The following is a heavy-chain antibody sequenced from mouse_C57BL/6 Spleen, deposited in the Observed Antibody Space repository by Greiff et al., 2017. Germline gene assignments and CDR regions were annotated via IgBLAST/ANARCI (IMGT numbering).Heavy chain of an antibody. CDR3: IKSHYYYGSSSWFAY. D-gene: IGHD1-1*01. Sequence: QVQLQQSGAELVRPGASVTLSCKASGYTFTDYEMHWVKQTPVHGLEWIGAIDPETGGTAYNQKFKGKAILTAEKSSSTAYMELRSLTSEDSAVYYCIKSHYYYGSSSWFAYWGQGTLVTVSA. CDR1: GYTFTDYE. J-gene: IGHJ3*01. CDR2: IDPETGGT. V-gene: IGHV1-15*01.